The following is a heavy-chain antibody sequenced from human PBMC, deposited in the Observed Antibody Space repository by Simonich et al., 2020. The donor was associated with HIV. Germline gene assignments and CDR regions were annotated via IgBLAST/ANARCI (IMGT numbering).Heavy chain of an antibody. J-gene: IGHJ4*02. CDR2: INPDRGGT. CDR1: GYTFTGYY. CDR3: ARDPSNSGWYYFDY. D-gene: IGHD6-19*01. Sequence: QVQLVQSGAEVKKPGASVKVSCKASGYTFTGYYMHWVRKAPGQGLECMRRINPDRGGTNYAQKFQGRVTMTRDTSISTTYMELSRLRSDDTAVYYCARDPSNSGWYYFDYWGQGTLVTVSS. V-gene: IGHV1-2*06.